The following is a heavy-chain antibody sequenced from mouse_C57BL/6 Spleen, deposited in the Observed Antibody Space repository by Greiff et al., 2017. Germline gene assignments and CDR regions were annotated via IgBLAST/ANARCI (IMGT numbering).Heavy chain of an antibody. Sequence: QVQLQQPGAELVKPGASVKLSCKASGYTFTSYWMHWVKQKPGQGLEWIGMIHPNSGSTNYNEKFKSKATLTVDKSSSTAYMQLSSLTSEDSAVYYCARHDYGNYFDYWGQGTTLTVSS. V-gene: IGHV1-64*01. CDR1: GYTFTSYW. D-gene: IGHD2-4*01. J-gene: IGHJ2*01. CDR2: IHPNSGST. CDR3: ARHDYGNYFDY.